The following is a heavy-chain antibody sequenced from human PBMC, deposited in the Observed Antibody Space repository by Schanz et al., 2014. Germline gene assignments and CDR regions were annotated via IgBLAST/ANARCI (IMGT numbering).Heavy chain of an antibody. CDR2: IYYSGSS. J-gene: IGHJ5*02. D-gene: IGHD5-12*01. CDR1: GGSIRSYF. V-gene: IGHV4-59*08. Sequence: QVQLQESGPGLLKPSETLSLTCTVSGGSIRSYFWSWIRQPPGKGLEWIGYIYYSGSSDYNPSLKSRVTISIDTSNTQSSRKLNSGTAADTAVYYCARGGSVATIAPYTWFDPWGQGTLXTVAS. CDR3: ARGGSVATIAPYTWFDP.